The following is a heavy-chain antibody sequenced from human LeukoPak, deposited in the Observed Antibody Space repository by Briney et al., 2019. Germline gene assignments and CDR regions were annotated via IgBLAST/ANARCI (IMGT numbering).Heavy chain of an antibody. CDR3: ARDWTYGTMVRGSPYGMDV. V-gene: IGHV1-46*01. CDR2: INPSGGST. D-gene: IGHD3-10*01. J-gene: IGHJ6*02. CDR1: GYTFTSYY. Sequence: ASVKVSCKASGYTFTSYYMHWVRQAPGQGLEWMGIINPSGGSTSYAQKFQGRVTMTRDTSTSTVYMGLSSLRSEDTAVYYCARDWTYGTMVRGSPYGMDVWGQGTTVTVSS.